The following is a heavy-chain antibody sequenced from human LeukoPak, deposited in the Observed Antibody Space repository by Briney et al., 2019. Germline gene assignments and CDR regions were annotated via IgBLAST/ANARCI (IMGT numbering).Heavy chain of an antibody. J-gene: IGHJ4*02. CDR3: TRHNYFTPN. CDR2: IRSKANSYAT. D-gene: IGHD3-9*01. CDR1: GFTFSGSA. V-gene: IGHV3-73*01. Sequence: GGSLRLSCAASGFTFSGSAMHWVRQASGKGLEWVGRIRSKANSYATAYAASAKGRFTISRDDSKNTAYLQMNSLKTEDTAVYYCTRHNYFTPNWGQGTLVTVSS.